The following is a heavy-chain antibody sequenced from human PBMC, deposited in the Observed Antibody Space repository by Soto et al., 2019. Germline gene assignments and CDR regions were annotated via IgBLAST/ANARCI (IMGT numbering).Heavy chain of an antibody. J-gene: IGHJ4*02. Sequence: SGPKLGNPTQSLTLTCTFSGFSLSTSGMCVSRIRQPPGKALEWLALIDWDDDKYYSTSLKTRLTISKDTSKNQVVLTMTNMDPVDTATYYCARISLYYDVLTGYDRYFDYWGQGTLVTVSS. CDR1: GFSLSTSGMC. V-gene: IGHV2-70*01. CDR2: IDWDDDK. D-gene: IGHD3-9*01. CDR3: ARISLYYDVLTGYDRYFDY.